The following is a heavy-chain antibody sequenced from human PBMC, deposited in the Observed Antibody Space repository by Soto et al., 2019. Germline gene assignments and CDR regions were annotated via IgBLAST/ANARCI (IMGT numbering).Heavy chain of an antibody. V-gene: IGHV4-59*01. CDR3: ARDTSPTYYYDSSGYVYYGMDV. Sequence: SETLSLTCTVSGGSISSYYWSWIRQPPGKGLEWIGYIYYSGSTNYNPSLKSRVTISVDTSKNQFSLKLSSVTAADTAVYYCARDTSPTYYYDSSGYVYYGMDVWGQGTTVTVSS. J-gene: IGHJ6*02. CDR1: GGSISSYY. CDR2: IYYSGST. D-gene: IGHD3-22*01.